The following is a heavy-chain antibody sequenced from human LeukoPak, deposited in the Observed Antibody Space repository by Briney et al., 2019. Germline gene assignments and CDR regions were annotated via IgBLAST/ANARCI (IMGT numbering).Heavy chain of an antibody. J-gene: IGHJ4*02. CDR2: INHSGST. V-gene: IGHV4-34*01. CDR3: ARAGDNSSSSDECFDY. D-gene: IGHD6-6*01. Sequence: GSLRLSCAASGFTFSSYVMSWVRQPPGKGLEWIGEINHSGSTNYNPSLKSRVTISVDTSKNQFSLKLSSVTAADTAVYYCARAGDNSSSSDECFDYWGQGTLVTVSS. CDR1: GFTFSSYV.